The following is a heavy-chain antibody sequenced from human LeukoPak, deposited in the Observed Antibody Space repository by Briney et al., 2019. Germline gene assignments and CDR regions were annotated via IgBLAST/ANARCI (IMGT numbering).Heavy chain of an antibody. D-gene: IGHD1-26*01. CDR2: IFHSGTT. Sequence: SETLSLTCAVSGASIRSSNWWSWLRQPPGKGLEWIGEIFHSGTTSYNPSLKSRISISADKSKNQFSLKLTSVTAADTAVYYCARGPSGTYIQRWFDPWGQGILVTVSS. CDR3: ARGPSGTYIQRWFDP. V-gene: IGHV4-4*02. CDR1: GASIRSSNW. J-gene: IGHJ5*02.